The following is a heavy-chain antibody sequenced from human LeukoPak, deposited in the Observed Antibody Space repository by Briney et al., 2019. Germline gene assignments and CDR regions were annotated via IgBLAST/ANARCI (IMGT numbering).Heavy chain of an antibody. CDR1: GXTFSSYD. J-gene: IGHJ2*01. CDR3: ARDGYNEEDWFFDL. D-gene: IGHD5-24*01. V-gene: IGHV3-30-3*01. CDR2: ISYDGNNK. Sequence: GGSLRLSCAASGXTFSSYDVHWVRQAPGKGLEWVAVISYDGNNKYYADSVKGRFTISRDNSKKTLYLQMNSLRAEDTAVYYCARDGYNEEDWFFDLWGRGILVTVSS.